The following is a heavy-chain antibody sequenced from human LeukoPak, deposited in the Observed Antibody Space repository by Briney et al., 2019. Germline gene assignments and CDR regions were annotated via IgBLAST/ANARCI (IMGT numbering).Heavy chain of an antibody. V-gene: IGHV4-39*01. CDR1: GGSIAGSNYY. CDR2: IYYGGST. J-gene: IGHJ4*02. Sequence: SETLSLTCTVSGGSIAGSNYYWGWIRQPPGKGLEWIVSIYYGGSTFYNPSLKSRVTISVDTSKNQFSLKLSSVTAVDTAVYFCAGAAPVPHVDYWGQGTLVTVSS. CDR3: AGAAPVPHVDY. D-gene: IGHD1-14*01.